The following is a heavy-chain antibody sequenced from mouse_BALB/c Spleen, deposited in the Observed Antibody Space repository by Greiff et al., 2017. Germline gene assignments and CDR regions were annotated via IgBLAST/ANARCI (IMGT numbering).Heavy chain of an antibody. V-gene: IGHV1-54*01. Sequence: VQLQQSGAELVRPGTSVKVSCKASGYAFTNYLIEWVKQRPGQGLEWIGVINPGSGGTNYNKKFKGKATLTADKSSSTAYMQLSSLTSDDSAVYCGARRYYESWGQGTTVTVAS. D-gene: IGHD1-1*01. CDR2: INPGSGGT. CDR3: ARRYYES. J-gene: IGHJ2*01. CDR1: GYAFTNYL.